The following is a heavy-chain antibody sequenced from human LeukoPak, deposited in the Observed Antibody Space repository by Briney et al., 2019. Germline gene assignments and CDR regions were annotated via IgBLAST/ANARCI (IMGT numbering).Heavy chain of an antibody. Sequence: GASVKVSCKASGYKFTDDYMHWVRQAPGQALEFMGWINPDSGFTNYAQKFKGRVTMTRDTSNSTAYLEVRSLTSDDTAVYYCAPTAEAYTSWWKVWGQGTLVTVSS. D-gene: IGHD3-16*01. CDR3: APTAEAYTSWWKV. J-gene: IGHJ4*02. CDR2: INPDSGFT. CDR1: GYKFTDDY. V-gene: IGHV1-2*02.